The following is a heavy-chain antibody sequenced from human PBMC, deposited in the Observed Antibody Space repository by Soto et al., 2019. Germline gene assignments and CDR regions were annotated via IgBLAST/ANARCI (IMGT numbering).Heavy chain of an antibody. CDR1: GGSISSCGYS. CDR3: ARDAYYYDSSGYYRVLDY. Sequence: SETLSLTCAVSGGSISSCGYSWSWIRQPPGKGLEWIGYIYHSGSTYYNPSLKSRVTISVDRSKNQFSLKLSSVTAADTAVYYCARDAYYYDSSGYYRVLDYWGQGTLVTVSS. CDR2: IYHSGST. J-gene: IGHJ4*02. V-gene: IGHV4-30-2*01. D-gene: IGHD3-22*01.